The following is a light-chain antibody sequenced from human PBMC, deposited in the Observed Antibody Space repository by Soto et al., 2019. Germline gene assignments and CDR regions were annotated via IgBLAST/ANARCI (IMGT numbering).Light chain of an antibody. J-gene: IGLJ2*01. V-gene: IGLV2-14*01. Sequence: SALTQPASVSGSPGQSITISCTGTSSDVGGDYNYVSWYQQHPGKAPKLMIYDVTKRPSGVSNRFSGSKSGNTASLTISGLQAEDEADYFCSSYTSSSIFVVFGGGTKVTVL. CDR3: SSYTSSSIFVV. CDR2: DVT. CDR1: SSDVGGDYNY.